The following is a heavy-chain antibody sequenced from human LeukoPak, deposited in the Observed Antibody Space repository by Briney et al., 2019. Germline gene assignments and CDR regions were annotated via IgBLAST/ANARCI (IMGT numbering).Heavy chain of an antibody. V-gene: IGHV1-18*01. J-gene: IGHJ4*02. D-gene: IGHD3-9*01. CDR1: GYTFTSYG. CDR3: AISDILTGYYSTTFDY. CDR2: ISAYNGNT. Sequence: ASVKVSCKASGYTFTSYGISWVRQAPGQGLEWMGGISAYNGNTNYAQKLQGRVTMTTDTSTSTAYMELRSLRSDDTAVYYCAISDILTGYYSTTFDYWGQGTLVTVSS.